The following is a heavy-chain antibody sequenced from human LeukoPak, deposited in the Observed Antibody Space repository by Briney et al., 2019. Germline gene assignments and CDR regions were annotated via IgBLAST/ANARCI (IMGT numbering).Heavy chain of an antibody. CDR1: GFTFSSYS. V-gene: IGHV3-21*01. D-gene: IGHD2-8*01. CDR3: ARKDIVLMVYMLDY. J-gene: IGHJ4*02. CDR2: ISSSSSYI. Sequence: GGSLRLSCAASGFTFSSYSMNWVRQAPGKGLEWVSSISSSSSYIYYADSVKGRFTISRDDAKNSLYLQMNSLRAEDTAVYYCARKDIVLMVYMLDYWGQGTLVTVSS.